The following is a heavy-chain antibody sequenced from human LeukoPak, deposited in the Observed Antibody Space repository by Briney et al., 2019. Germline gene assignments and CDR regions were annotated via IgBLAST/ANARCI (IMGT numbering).Heavy chain of an antibody. D-gene: IGHD5-12*01. CDR3: ARDGYRTSQGAFDL. Sequence: QTGGSLRLSCAASGFTFSSYWMHWVRQAPGKGLVWISRINTDGSNTRYEDTAKGRFTISRDNAKNTLYLQMNSLRAEDTAVYYCARDGYRTSQGAFDLWGQGTMVTVS. CDR2: INTDGSNT. CDR1: GFTFSSYW. J-gene: IGHJ3*01. V-gene: IGHV3-74*01.